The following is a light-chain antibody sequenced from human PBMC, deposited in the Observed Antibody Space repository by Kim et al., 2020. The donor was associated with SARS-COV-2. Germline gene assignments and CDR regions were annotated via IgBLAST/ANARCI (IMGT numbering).Light chain of an antibody. CDR2: SDN. V-gene: IGLV1-44*01. J-gene: IGLJ3*02. CDR3: AAWDDSLNGWV. CDR1: RSNIGRNT. Sequence: QSVLTQPPSASETPGQRVTISCSGSRSNIGRNTVNWYQQVPGAAPKLLIYSDNKRPSGVPDRFSGSKSGTSASLAIIGLQSEDEADYYCAAWDDSLNGWVFGGGTQLTVL.